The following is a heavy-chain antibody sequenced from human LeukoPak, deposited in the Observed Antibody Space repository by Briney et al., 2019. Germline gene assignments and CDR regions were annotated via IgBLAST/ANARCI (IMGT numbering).Heavy chain of an antibody. J-gene: IGHJ4*02. CDR1: GFTFGDYA. CDR3: ARPYGIGWSGLEH. CDR2: IKPDGSAQ. D-gene: IGHD6-19*01. Sequence: PGGSLRPSCTASGFTFGDYAMSWFRQAPGKGLEWVANIKPDGSAQCYADSVRGRFTISRDSAKNSVFLQMNSLRAEDTAVYHCARPYGIGWSGLEHWGRGTLVTVSS. V-gene: IGHV3-7*01.